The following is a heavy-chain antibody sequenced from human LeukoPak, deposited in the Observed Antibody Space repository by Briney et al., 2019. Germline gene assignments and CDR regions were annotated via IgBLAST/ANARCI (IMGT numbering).Heavy chain of an antibody. Sequence: PSETLSLTCIVSNGSISSNTYYWGWIRQPPGQGLEWIGTIYYTGSTYNNPSLKSRVSMSIDTSKSQFSLNLRSVTAADTAVYYCARHVPVRTGTTRASFDYWGQGTLVTVSS. CDR3: ARHVPVRTGTTRASFDY. D-gene: IGHD1-1*01. CDR1: NGSISSNTYY. J-gene: IGHJ4*02. V-gene: IGHV4-39*01. CDR2: IYYTGST.